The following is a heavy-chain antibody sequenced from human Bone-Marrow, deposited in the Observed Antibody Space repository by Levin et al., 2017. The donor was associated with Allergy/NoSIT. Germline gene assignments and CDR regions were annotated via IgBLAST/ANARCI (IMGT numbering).Heavy chain of an antibody. D-gene: IGHD5-18*01. J-gene: IGHJ4*02. CDR1: GFTFSDYG. Sequence: SGGSLRLSCAASGFTFSDYGMHWVRQAPGQGLQWVADISFDGRNKYFADSVKGRFIISRDNSKNTVNLQMNSLRTEDTAVYYCAKDGITARELDYWGQGTLVTVSP. V-gene: IGHV3-30*18. CDR3: AKDGITARELDY. CDR2: ISFDGRNK.